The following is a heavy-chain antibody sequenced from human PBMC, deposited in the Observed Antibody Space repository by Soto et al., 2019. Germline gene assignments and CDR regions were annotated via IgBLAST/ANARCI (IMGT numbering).Heavy chain of an antibody. D-gene: IGHD3-16*01. Sequence: SVKVSCKASGGSFSSYAISWVRQAPGQGLEWMGGIIPIFGTANYAQKFQGRVTITADESTSTAYMELSSLRSEDTAVYYCARTNDYVGDPWGQGTLVTVSS. CDR3: ARTNDYVGDP. V-gene: IGHV1-69*13. CDR2: IIPIFGTA. J-gene: IGHJ5*02. CDR1: GGSFSSYA.